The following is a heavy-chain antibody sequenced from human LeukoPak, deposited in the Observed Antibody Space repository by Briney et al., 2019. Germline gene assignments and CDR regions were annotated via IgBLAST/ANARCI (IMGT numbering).Heavy chain of an antibody. V-gene: IGHV3-48*03. D-gene: IGHD6-13*01. CDR2: ISSSGRAI. CDR3: ARARPPDYSSGWYTFDY. Sequence: QLGGSLRLSCAVSGFTFSSYEMNWVRQAPGKGLEWVSYISSSGRAIYYADSVKGRFTISRDNAKNPLDLQMNSLRAEDTAVYYCARARPPDYSSGWYTFDYWGRGTLVTVSS. CDR1: GFTFSSYE. J-gene: IGHJ4*02.